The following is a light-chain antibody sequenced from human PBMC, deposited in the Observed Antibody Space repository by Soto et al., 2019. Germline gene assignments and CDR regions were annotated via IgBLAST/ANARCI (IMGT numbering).Light chain of an antibody. V-gene: IGKV1-5*03. Sequence: IRISPSPWNLSVSVGAIVIKTYRASETIRRWLDWYQQKPGNAPKLLIYKASSLESGVPSRFSGSGSGKEFTLTISSLQPDDFATYYCKQYNSYWKFGQGTKVDIK. CDR1: ETIRRW. CDR3: KQYNSYWK. J-gene: IGKJ1*01. CDR2: KAS.